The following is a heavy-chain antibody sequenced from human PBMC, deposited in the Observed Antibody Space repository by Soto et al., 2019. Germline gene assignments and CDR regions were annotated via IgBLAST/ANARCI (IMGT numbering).Heavy chain of an antibody. CDR3: AKGTHSGGTCYWDY. CDR1: GFTFNNFA. CDR2: ISGGGDTT. Sequence: GGSLRLSCAASGFTFNNFAMSWVRQAPGKGLEWVSTISGGGDTTYQADSAKGRFTISRDNSKNTLYLQMNSLRAEDTAMYYCAKGTHSGGTCYWDYWGQGTLVTVSS. V-gene: IGHV3-23*01. D-gene: IGHD2-15*01. J-gene: IGHJ4*02.